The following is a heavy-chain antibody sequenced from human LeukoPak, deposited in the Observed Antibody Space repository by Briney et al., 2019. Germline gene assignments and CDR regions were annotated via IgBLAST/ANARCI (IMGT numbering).Heavy chain of an antibody. V-gene: IGHV1-2*02. D-gene: IGHD4-23*01. CDR1: GYTFTGHY. Sequence: ASVKVSCKASGYTFTGHYMHWVRQAPGQGLEWMGWINPKNAGTNFAQRFQGRVTMTRDTSISTVYMELSRLRSDDTAVYYCARGRDYGGNRYYFDYWGQGTLVTVSS. J-gene: IGHJ4*02. CDR3: ARGRDYGGNRYYFDY. CDR2: INPKNAGT.